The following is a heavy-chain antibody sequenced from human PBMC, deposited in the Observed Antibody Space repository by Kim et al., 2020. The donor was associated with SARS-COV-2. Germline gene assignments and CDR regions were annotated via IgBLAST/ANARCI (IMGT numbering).Heavy chain of an antibody. CDR3: ARDLKLSSSWSPGWFDP. V-gene: IGHV4-59*01. Sequence: PRRRVTISVDTSKNQFSLELSSVTAAETAVYYCARDLKLSSSWSPGWFDPWGQGTLVTVSS. D-gene: IGHD6-13*01. J-gene: IGHJ5*02.